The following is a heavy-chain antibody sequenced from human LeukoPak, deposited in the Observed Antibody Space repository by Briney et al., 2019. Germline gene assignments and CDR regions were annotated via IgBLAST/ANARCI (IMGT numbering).Heavy chain of an antibody. V-gene: IGHV3-23*01. Sequence: GGSLRLSYAASGFTFSSYAMSWVRQAPGKGLEWVSAISGSGGSTYYADSVKGRFTISRDNSKNTLYLQMNSLRAEDTAVYYCAKDLRYYYGSGSYYYYGMDVWGQGTTVTVSS. J-gene: IGHJ6*02. CDR1: GFTFSSYA. CDR2: ISGSGGST. CDR3: AKDLRYYYGSGSYYYYGMDV. D-gene: IGHD3-10*01.